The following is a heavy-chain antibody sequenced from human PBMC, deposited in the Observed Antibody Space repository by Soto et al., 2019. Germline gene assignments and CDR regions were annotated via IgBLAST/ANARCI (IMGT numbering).Heavy chain of an antibody. CDR2: ISSSSSTI. J-gene: IGHJ6*03. CDR3: ARDGRITMVRGGYYYMDV. Sequence: PGGSLRLSCAASGFTFSSYSMNWVRQAPGKGLEWVSYISSSSSTIYYADSVKGRFTISRDNAKNSLYLQMNSLRAEDTAVYYCARDGRITMVRGGYYYMDVWGKGTTVTVSS. CDR1: GFTFSSYS. V-gene: IGHV3-48*01. D-gene: IGHD3-10*01.